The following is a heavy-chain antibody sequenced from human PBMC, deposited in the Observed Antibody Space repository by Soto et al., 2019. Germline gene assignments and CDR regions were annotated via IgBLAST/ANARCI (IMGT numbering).Heavy chain of an antibody. J-gene: IGHJ4*02. Sequence: QVLLVQSGAEVKKSGASVKVSCKASGYTFTSYCIHWVRQAHGQGLEWMGIINPDGGSTSYAQKFQGRVNMTRDTSTTTLYMELSSLRSEDTAVYYCARDTSSWYRVDDWGQGSLVTVSS. CDR3: ARDTSSWYRVDD. CDR2: INPDGGST. CDR1: GYTFTSYC. D-gene: IGHD6-13*01. V-gene: IGHV1-46*01.